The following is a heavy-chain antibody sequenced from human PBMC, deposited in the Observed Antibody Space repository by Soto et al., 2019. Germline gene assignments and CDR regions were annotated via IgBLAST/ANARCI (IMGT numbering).Heavy chain of an antibody. V-gene: IGHV3-66*01. D-gene: IGHD4-17*01. J-gene: IGHJ4*02. CDR1: GFTVSSNY. CDR2: IYSGGST. Sequence: EVQLVESAGGLVQPGGSLRLSCAASGFTVSSNYMSWVRQAPGKGLEWVSVIYSGGSTYYADSVKGRFTISRDNSKNTLYLQMNSLRAEDTAVYYCARSDYGDPFDYWGQGTLVTVSS. CDR3: ARSDYGDPFDY.